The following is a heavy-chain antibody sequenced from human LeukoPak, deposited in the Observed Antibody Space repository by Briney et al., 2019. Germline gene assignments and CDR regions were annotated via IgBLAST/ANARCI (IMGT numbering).Heavy chain of an antibody. J-gene: IGHJ4*02. D-gene: IGHD7-27*01. Sequence: ASVKVSCKTSGYIFNGYYIQWVRHAPGQGLEWMGSISCDSGGTDYSHRFQGRVTMTRDRSITTVYMELSKLSFDDTAVYYCARGYRTGDMTIFAYWGQGTLVTVSS. CDR2: ISCDSGGT. V-gene: IGHV1-2*02. CDR3: ARGYRTGDMTIFAY. CDR1: GYIFNGYY.